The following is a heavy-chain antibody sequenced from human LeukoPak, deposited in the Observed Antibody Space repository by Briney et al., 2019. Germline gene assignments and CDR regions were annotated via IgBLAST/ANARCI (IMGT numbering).Heavy chain of an antibody. Sequence: PSETLSLTCTVTGGSISSYYWSWIRQPPGKGLEWIGYIYYSGSTNYNPSLKSRVTISVDTSKNQFSLKLSSVTAADTAVYYCARGLVAYGMDVWGQGTTVTVSS. CDR3: ARGLVAYGMDV. V-gene: IGHV4-59*01. J-gene: IGHJ6*02. CDR1: GGSISSYY. D-gene: IGHD2-15*01. CDR2: IYYSGST.